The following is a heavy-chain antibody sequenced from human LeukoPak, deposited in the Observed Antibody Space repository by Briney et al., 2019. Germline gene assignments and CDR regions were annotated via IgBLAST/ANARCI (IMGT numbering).Heavy chain of an antibody. CDR1: GFTFNNFW. CDR3: VRAGWELDY. V-gene: IGHV3-7*01. Sequence: GGSLRLSCAASGFTFNNFWVTWVRQAPGKGLEWVADIKEDGSAKFYVDSVKGRFTISRDNSKNSVYLQMDSVRVEDTAVYYCVRAGWELDYWGQGTLVTVSS. CDR2: IKEDGSAK. D-gene: IGHD1-26*01. J-gene: IGHJ4*02.